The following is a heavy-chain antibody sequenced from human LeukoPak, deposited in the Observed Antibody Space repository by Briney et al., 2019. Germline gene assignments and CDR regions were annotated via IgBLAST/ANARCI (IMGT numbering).Heavy chain of an antibody. Sequence: GGSLTLSCSASGFTFSTLPMHCVRHAPGKGREYFAAISRNGDTTYYADSVKGRFTISRDNSKTTLYLQISSLRPEDTAVYYCVKALTDDAFDIWGQGTMVTVSS. V-gene: IGHV3-64D*06. J-gene: IGHJ3*02. CDR3: VKALTDDAFDI. CDR1: GFTFSTLP. CDR2: ISRNGDTT.